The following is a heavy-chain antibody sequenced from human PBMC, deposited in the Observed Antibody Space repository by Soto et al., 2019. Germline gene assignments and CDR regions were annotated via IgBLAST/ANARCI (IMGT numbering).Heavy chain of an antibody. D-gene: IGHD6-13*01. CDR1: GGSVRSSTYY. V-gene: IGHV4-39*01. J-gene: IGHJ4*02. CDR2: IYYSGST. Sequence: QLRLQESGPGLVKSSETLSLTCTVSGGSVRSSTYYWGWIRQSPGKGLEWIGSIYYSGSTHNNPSLKSRVTMSVDTYTNQFSLNLMSVTAADTAIYYCTRHEGGAAADRPLDYWGQGTLVTVSS. CDR3: TRHEGGAAADRPLDY.